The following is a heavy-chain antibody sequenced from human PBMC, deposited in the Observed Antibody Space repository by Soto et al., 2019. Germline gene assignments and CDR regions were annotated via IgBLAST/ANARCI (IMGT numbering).Heavy chain of an antibody. D-gene: IGHD6-13*01. Sequence: PGGSLRLSCAASGFTVSSNYMTWVRQAPGKGLEWVSFIYSGGRTYYADSVTGRFTISRDNSKNTLYLQMNSLRAEDAAVYYCAKDGAIAAADYFFDYWGQGSLVTVSS. CDR2: IYSGGRT. V-gene: IGHV3-66*01. CDR3: AKDGAIAAADYFFDY. J-gene: IGHJ4*02. CDR1: GFTVSSNY.